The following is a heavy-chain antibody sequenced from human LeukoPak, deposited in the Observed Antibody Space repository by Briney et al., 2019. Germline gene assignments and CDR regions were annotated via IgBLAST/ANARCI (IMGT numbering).Heavy chain of an antibody. V-gene: IGHV4-34*01. J-gene: IGHJ3*01. D-gene: IGHD2-2*01. Sequence: SSETLSLTCAVYGGSFSGYYWSWIRQPPGKGLEWIGEINHSGSTNYNPSLKSRVTISVDTSKNQFSLKLSSVTAADTAVYYCARVRRYCSSTSCYWPAFDFWGQGTMVTVSS. CDR2: INHSGST. CDR3: ARVRRYCSSTSCYWPAFDF. CDR1: GGSFSGYY.